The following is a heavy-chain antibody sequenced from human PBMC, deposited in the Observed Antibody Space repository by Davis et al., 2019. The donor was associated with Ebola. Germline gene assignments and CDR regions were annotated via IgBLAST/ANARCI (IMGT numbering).Heavy chain of an antibody. Sequence: AASVKVSCKASGYTFTGYDINWVRQATGQGLEWMGWMNPNSGNTGYAQKFQGRVTMTRENSMSTAYMEVGSLRSDDTAVYYCARAQFPTTSDYWGQGTLVTVSS. CDR1: GYTFTGYD. CDR2: MNPNSGNT. J-gene: IGHJ4*02. D-gene: IGHD1-1*01. V-gene: IGHV1-8*01. CDR3: ARAQFPTTSDY.